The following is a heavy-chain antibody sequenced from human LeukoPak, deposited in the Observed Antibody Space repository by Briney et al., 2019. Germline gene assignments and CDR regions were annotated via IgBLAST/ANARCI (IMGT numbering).Heavy chain of an antibody. CDR3: ARFTYYYDSSCYPTRPIYYYGMDV. D-gene: IGHD3-22*01. Sequence: SETLSLTCTVSGGSISSYYWSWIRQPPGKGLEWIGYIYYSGSTDYNPSLKSRVTISVDMSKNQFSLKLSSVTAADTAVYYCARFTYYYDSSCYPTRPIYYYGMDVWGQGTTVTVSS. J-gene: IGHJ6*02. CDR1: GGSISSYY. CDR2: IYYSGST. V-gene: IGHV4-59*08.